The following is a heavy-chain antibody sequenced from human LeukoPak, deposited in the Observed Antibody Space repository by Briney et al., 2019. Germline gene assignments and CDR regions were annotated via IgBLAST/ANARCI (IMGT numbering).Heavy chain of an antibody. CDR3: ASARWLQLLHY. J-gene: IGHJ4*02. Sequence: GGSLRLSCAASGFTFSTYSMNWVRQAPGKGLEWVSSISSSSSYIYYADSVKGRFTISRDNAKNSLYLQMNSLRAEDTAVYYCASARWLQLLHYWGQGTLVTVSS. CDR1: GFTFSTYS. V-gene: IGHV3-21*01. CDR2: ISSSSSYI. D-gene: IGHD5-24*01.